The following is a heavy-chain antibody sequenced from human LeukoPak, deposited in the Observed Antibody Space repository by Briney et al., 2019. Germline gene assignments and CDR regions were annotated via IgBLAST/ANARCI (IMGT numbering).Heavy chain of an antibody. D-gene: IGHD3-22*01. Sequence: SVKVSCKASGGTFSSYAISWVRRAPGQGLEWMGGIIPIFGTANYAQKLQGRVTMTTDTSTSTAYMELRSLRSDDTAVYYCARDSYYYDSSGYFPSDYWGQGTLVTVSS. J-gene: IGHJ4*02. CDR2: IIPIFGTA. CDR3: ARDSYYYDSSGYFPSDY. V-gene: IGHV1-69*05. CDR1: GGTFSSYA.